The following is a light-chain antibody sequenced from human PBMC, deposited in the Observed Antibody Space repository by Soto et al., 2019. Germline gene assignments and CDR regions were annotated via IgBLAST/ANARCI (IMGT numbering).Light chain of an antibody. V-gene: IGKV2-28*01. Sequence: IVMTQSPLSLPFTPGDPCSISCRSSQSLLHSNGYNYLDWYLQKPGQSPQLLIYLGSNRASGAPDRFSGSGSGTDFTLKISRVEAEDVGVYYCMQALQTPTFGQGTKVDI. CDR3: MQALQTPT. CDR2: LGS. J-gene: IGKJ1*01. CDR1: QSLLHSNGYNY.